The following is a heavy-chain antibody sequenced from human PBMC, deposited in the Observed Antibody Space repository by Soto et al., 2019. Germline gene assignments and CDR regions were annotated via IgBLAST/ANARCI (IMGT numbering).Heavy chain of an antibody. V-gene: IGHV3-23*01. Sequence: LRLSCAGSGSTFTDFTMTWVRQAPGKGLEWVSAISGDGLSTYYAGSVKGRFTISRDNSKTTLYLQINSLRAEDTAVYYCARRPDAFDIWGRGTMVTVSS. CDR3: ARRPDAFDI. J-gene: IGHJ3*02. CDR2: ISGDGLST. CDR1: GSTFTDFT.